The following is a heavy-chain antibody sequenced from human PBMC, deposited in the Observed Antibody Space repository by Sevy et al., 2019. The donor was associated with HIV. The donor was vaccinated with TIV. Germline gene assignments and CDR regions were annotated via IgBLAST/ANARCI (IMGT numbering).Heavy chain of an antibody. V-gene: IGHV3-49*03. D-gene: IGHD5-12*01. CDR1: GFTFDDYA. Sequence: GGSLRLSCTTSGFTFDDYAMSWFRQPPGKGLEWVAFITRNSYEAYGGTTDYAASVKGRFIISRDDSKSFAYLQMNSLKTEDTAFYYCTRGLATADTPEYYFDYWGQGTLVTVSS. J-gene: IGHJ4*02. CDR2: ITRNSYEAYGGTT. CDR3: TRGLATADTPEYYFDY.